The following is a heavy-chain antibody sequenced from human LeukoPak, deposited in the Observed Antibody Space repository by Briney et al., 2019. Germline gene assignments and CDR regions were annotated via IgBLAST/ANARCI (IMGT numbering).Heavy chain of an antibody. D-gene: IGHD5-18*01. J-gene: IGHJ4*02. CDR1: GGSISSYY. CDR2: IYTSGST. CDR3: ARDQGGYSYGYSFDY. Sequence: SETLSLTCTVSGGSISSYYWSWIRQPAGKGLEWIGRIYTSGSTNYNPSLKSRVAMSVDTSKNQFSPKLSSVTAADTAVYYCARDQGGYSYGYSFDYWGQGTLVTVSS. V-gene: IGHV4-4*07.